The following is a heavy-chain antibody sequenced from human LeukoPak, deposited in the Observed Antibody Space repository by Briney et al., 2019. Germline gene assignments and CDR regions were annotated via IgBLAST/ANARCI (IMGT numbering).Heavy chain of an antibody. D-gene: IGHD6-13*01. CDR1: GFTFSSYS. J-gene: IGHJ4*02. CDR2: ISSSSSYI. V-gene: IGHV3-21*01. CDR3: ARGSIAAAGRFAY. Sequence: GGSLRLSCAASGFTFSSYSMNWVRQAPGKGLEWVSSISSSSSYIYYADSVKGRFTISRDNAKNSLYLQMNSLRAEDTAVYCCARGSIAAAGRFAYWGQGTLVTVSS.